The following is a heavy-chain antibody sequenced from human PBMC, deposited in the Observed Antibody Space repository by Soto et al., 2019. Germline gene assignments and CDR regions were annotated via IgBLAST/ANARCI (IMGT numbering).Heavy chain of an antibody. J-gene: IGHJ4*02. CDR3: AKYARVRLTTGFDS. Sequence: GGSLRLSCAASGFTFSNYGMSWVRQAPGKGLEWVSSLSGSGGSTYYADSVKGRFTISRDNSKDTLYLQMNNLRAEDTAIFYCAKYARVRLTTGFDSWGQGTLVTVSS. V-gene: IGHV3-23*01. D-gene: IGHD4-17*01. CDR2: LSGSGGST. CDR1: GFTFSNYG.